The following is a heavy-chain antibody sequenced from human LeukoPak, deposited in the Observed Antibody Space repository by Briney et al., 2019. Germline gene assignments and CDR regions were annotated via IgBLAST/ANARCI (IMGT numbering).Heavy chain of an antibody. D-gene: IGHD3-22*01. CDR1: GGSFSGYY. J-gene: IGHJ1*01. CDR3: ARSNYYDSGFQH. V-gene: IGHV4-34*01. CDR2: INHSGST. Sequence: PSETLSLTCAVYGGSFSGYYWSWIRQPPGKGLERIGEINHSGSTNYNPSLKSRVTISVDTSKNQFSLKLSSVTAADTAVYYCARSNYYDSGFQHWGQGTLVTVSS.